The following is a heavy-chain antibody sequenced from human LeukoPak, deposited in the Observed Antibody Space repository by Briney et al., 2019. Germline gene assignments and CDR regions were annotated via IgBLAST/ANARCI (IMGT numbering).Heavy chain of an antibody. J-gene: IGHJ6*03. CDR3: ARDPEAHYYYYMDV. Sequence: GGXLRLSCAASGFTFSSYSMNWVRQAPGKGLEGVSYISSSSSTIYYADSVKGRFTISRDNAKNSLYLQMNSLRAEDTAVYYCARDPEAHYYYYMDVWGKGTTVTVSS. CDR2: ISSSSSTI. CDR1: GFTFSSYS. V-gene: IGHV3-48*01.